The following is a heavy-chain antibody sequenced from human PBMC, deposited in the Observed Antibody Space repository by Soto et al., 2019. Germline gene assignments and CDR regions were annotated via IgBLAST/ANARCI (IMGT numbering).Heavy chain of an antibody. D-gene: IGHD4-17*01. J-gene: IGHJ5*02. Sequence: QVQLQQWGAGLLKPSETLSLTCAVYGGSFSGYYWSWIRQPPGKGLEWIGEINHSGSTNYNPSLKSRVTISVDTSKNQFSLKLSSVTAADTAVYYCARTRVNDYGGNSEGFNWFDPWGQGTLVTVSS. CDR1: GGSFSGYY. CDR3: ARTRVNDYGGNSEGFNWFDP. CDR2: INHSGST. V-gene: IGHV4-34*01.